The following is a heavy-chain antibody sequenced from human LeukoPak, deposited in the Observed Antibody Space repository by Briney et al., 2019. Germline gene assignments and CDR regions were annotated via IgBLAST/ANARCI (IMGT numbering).Heavy chain of an antibody. CDR1: GGSISSYY. CDR2: IYYSGST. CDR3: ARETAPYCSSTSCHGHYFDY. D-gene: IGHD2-2*01. J-gene: IGHJ4*02. Sequence: SETLSLTCTVSGGSISSYYWSWIRQPPGKGLEWIGYIYYSGSTNYNPSLKSRVTISVDTSKNQFSLKLSSVTAADTAVYYCARETAPYCSSTSCHGHYFDYWGQGTLVTVSS. V-gene: IGHV4-59*01.